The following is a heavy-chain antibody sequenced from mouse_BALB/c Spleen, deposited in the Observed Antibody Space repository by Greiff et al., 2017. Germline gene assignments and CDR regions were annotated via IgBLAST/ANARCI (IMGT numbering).Heavy chain of an antibody. J-gene: IGHJ4*01. D-gene: IGHD2-14*01. CDR1: GFTFSSYA. CDR3: ARREGYRYDDAMDY. CDR2: ISSGGSYT. Sequence: EVQLVESGGGLVKPGGSLKLSCAASGFTFSSYAMSWVRQTPEKRLEWVATISSGGSYTYYPDSVKGRFTISRDNAKNTLYLQMSSLRSEDTAMYYCARREGYRYDDAMDYWGQGTSVTVSS. V-gene: IGHV5-9-3*01.